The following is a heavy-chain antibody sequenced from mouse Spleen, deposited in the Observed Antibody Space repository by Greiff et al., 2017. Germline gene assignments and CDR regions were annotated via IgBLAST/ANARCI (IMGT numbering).Heavy chain of an antibody. D-gene: IGHD2-12*01. J-gene: IGHJ3*01. CDR3: ARSESYYSYDGAWFAY. CDR2: INPSSGYT. CDR1: GYTFTSYW. Sequence: VQLQQSGAELAKPGASVKLSCKASGYTFTSYWMHWVKQRPGQGLEWIGYINPSSGYTKYNQKFKDKATLTADKSSSTAYMQLSSLTYEDSGVYYCARSESYYSYDGAWFAYWGQGTLVTVSA. V-gene: IGHV1-7*01.